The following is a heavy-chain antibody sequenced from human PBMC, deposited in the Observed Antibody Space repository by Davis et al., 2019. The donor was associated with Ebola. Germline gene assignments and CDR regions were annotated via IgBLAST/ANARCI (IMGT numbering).Heavy chain of an antibody. CDR1: GFTFSTYA. V-gene: IGHV3-23*01. D-gene: IGHD2-21*02. Sequence: GESLKISCAAFGFTFSTYAMGWVRRAPGKGLEWVSSIDFNGGYTYYTDSVKGRFTISRDNSKNTLYLQMNSLRAEDTAVYYCARLDCGGDCYRPNGYWGQGTLVTVSS. J-gene: IGHJ4*02. CDR3: ARLDCGGDCYRPNGY. CDR2: IDFNGGYT.